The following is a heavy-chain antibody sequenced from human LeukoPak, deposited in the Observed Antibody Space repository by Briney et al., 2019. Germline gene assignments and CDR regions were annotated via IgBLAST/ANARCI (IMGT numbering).Heavy chain of an antibody. CDR1: GGSFSGYY. CDR3: ARVGYSYVINDWSRTGLGAYPTKYYYHMDG. J-gene: IGHJ6*03. Sequence: SENLSLNCAVYGGSFSGYYWSWIRPPPGKGLKWVGEINHSGSTNYKQSLNSRVTISGDTSKIQLSLKLSSVTAAETGVYCCARVGYSYVINDWSRTGLGAYPTKYYYHMDGWGKGSTVTVSS. V-gene: IGHV4-34*01. D-gene: IGHD5-18*01. CDR2: INHSGST.